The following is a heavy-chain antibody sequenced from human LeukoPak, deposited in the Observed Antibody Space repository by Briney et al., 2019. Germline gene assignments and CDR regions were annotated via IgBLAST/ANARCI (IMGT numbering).Heavy chain of an antibody. CDR2: ISPDGSQE. Sequence: GGSLRLSCAASGFRFGSEWMSWVRQSPEKGLEWVANISPDGSQEYYVDSVRGRFTISRDNGKNSLYLHLNSLRADDTAVHFCARYYDPPVGDAFDIWGQRTLVTVSS. CDR1: GFRFGSEW. D-gene: IGHD3-16*01. CDR3: ARYYDPPVGDAFDI. J-gene: IGHJ3*02. V-gene: IGHV3-7*01.